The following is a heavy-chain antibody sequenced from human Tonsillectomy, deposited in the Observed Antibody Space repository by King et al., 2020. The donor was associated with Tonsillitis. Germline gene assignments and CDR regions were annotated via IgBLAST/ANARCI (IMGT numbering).Heavy chain of an antibody. Sequence: QLVPSGAEVKKPRASVKVSCKASGYTFTSYGISWVRQAPGQGLEWMGWISAYNGNTNYAQKLQGRVTMTTDTSTSTAYMELRSLRSDDTAVYYCARGRRVLLWFGEWFDPWGQGTLVTVSS. CDR1: GYTFTSYG. CDR2: ISAYNGNT. V-gene: IGHV1-18*01. J-gene: IGHJ5*02. D-gene: IGHD3-10*01. CDR3: ARGRRVLLWFGEWFDP.